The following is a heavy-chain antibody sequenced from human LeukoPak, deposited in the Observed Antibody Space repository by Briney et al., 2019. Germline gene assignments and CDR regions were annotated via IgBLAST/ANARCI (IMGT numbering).Heavy chain of an antibody. CDR1: GFTFSTYA. Sequence: GGSLRLSCAASGFTFSTYAMHWVRQAPGKGLEWVAVISYDGSNKYYADSVKGRFTISRDNSNNTLYLQMNSLRAEDTAVYYCARAPRYYYGSGTLYYYMDVWGKGTTVTVSS. V-gene: IGHV3-30*04. J-gene: IGHJ6*03. D-gene: IGHD3-10*01. CDR2: ISYDGSNK. CDR3: ARAPRYYYGSGTLYYYMDV.